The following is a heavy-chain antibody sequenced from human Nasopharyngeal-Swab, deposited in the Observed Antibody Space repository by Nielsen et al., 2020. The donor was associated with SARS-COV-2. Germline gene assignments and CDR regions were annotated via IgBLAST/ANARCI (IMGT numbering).Heavy chain of an antibody. V-gene: IGHV3-23*01. CDR3: AKGIAAAGSRCLDY. D-gene: IGHD6-13*01. CDR1: GFTFSSYA. Sequence: GESLKISCAASGFTFSSYAMSWVRQAPGKGLEWVSAISGSGGSTYYADSVKGRFTISRDNSKNTLYLQMNSLRAEDTALYYCAKGIAAAGSRCLDYWGQGTLVTVSS. J-gene: IGHJ4*02. CDR2: ISGSGGST.